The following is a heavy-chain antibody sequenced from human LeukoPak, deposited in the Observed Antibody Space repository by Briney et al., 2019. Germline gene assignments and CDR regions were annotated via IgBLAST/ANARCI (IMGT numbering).Heavy chain of an antibody. Sequence: SETLSLTCTVSGGSISSSSYYWGWIRQPPGKGLEWIGSIYYSGSTYYNPSLKSRVTISVDTSKNQFSLKLSSVTAADTAVYYCARDNSGYPAYFDYWGQGTLVTVSS. CDR1: GGSISSSSYY. J-gene: IGHJ4*02. CDR3: ARDNSGYPAYFDY. D-gene: IGHD5-12*01. CDR2: IYYSGST. V-gene: IGHV4-39*07.